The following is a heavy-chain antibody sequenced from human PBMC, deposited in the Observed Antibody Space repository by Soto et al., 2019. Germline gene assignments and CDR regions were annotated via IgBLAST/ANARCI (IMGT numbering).Heavy chain of an antibody. Sequence: QVQLVESGGGVVQPGRSLRLSCAASGFTFSSYGMHWVRQAPGKGLEWVAVIWYDGSNKYYADSVKGRFTISRDNSKNTLYLQMNSLRAEDTAVYYCARDPDAVTEYYFDYWGQGTLLTVSS. CDR3: ARDPDAVTEYYFDY. CDR1: GFTFSSYG. V-gene: IGHV3-33*01. J-gene: IGHJ4*02. D-gene: IGHD4-4*01. CDR2: IWYDGSNK.